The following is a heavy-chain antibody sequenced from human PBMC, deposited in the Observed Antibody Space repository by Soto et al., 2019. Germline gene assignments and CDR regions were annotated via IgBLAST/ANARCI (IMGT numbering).Heavy chain of an antibody. Sequence: SATLSLTCAVYGGPFIGYYWTWILQAPGKGLEWIGEINHSGSTNYTPSLKSRLTISIDTSKNQVSLKLSSVTAADTAVYYCVRALGLPPAPTALPYWAHGPPLTVS. D-gene: IGHD3-16*01. CDR1: GGPFIGYY. V-gene: IGHV4-34*01. CDR2: INHSGST. CDR3: VRALGLPPAPTALPY. J-gene: IGHJ1*01.